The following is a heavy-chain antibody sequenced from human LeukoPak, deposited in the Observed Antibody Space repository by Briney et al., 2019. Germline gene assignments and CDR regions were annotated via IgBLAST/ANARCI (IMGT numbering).Heavy chain of an antibody. CDR1: GFTFSSYS. CDR2: ISSSNFYI. D-gene: IGHD5-24*01. J-gene: IGHJ4*02. Sequence: GGSLRLSCAASGFTFSSYSMNWVRQAPGKGLEWLSSISSSNFYIYYADSMKGRFTISRDDAKNSLYLQMNSLRAEDTAVYYCARVLDGYNLSPCDYWGQGTLGTVSS. CDR3: ARVLDGYNLSPCDY. V-gene: IGHV3-21*01.